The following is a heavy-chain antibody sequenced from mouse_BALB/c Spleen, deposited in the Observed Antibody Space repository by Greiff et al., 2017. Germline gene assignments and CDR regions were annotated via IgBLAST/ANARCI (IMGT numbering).Heavy chain of an antibody. V-gene: IGHV5-17*02. CDR2: ISSGSSTI. CDR3: ARWGNYLYAMDY. Sequence: DVQLVESGGGLVQPGGSRKLSCAASGFTFSSFGMHWVRQAPEKGLEWVAYISSGSSTIYYADTVKGRFTISRDNPKNTLFLQMTSLRSEDTAMYYCARWGNYLYAMDYWGQGTSVTVSS. J-gene: IGHJ4*01. CDR1: GFTFSSFG. D-gene: IGHD2-1*01.